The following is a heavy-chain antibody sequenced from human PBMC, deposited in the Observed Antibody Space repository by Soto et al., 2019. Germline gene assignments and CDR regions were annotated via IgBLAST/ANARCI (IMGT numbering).Heavy chain of an antibody. V-gene: IGHV4-30-2*01. Sequence: QLQLQESGSGLVKPSQTLSLTCAVSGGSISSGGYSWSWIRQPPGKGLEWIGYIYHSGSTYYNSSLKSRVTISVDRSKNQFSLKLSSVTAADTAVYYCASAGGLGAVAADYWGQGTLVTVSS. D-gene: IGHD6-19*01. CDR1: GGSISSGGYS. CDR2: IYHSGST. CDR3: ASAGGLGAVAADY. J-gene: IGHJ4*02.